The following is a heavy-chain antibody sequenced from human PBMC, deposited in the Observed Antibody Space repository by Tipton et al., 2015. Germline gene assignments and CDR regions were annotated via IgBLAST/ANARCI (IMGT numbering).Heavy chain of an antibody. CDR2: IIPIFGTA. V-gene: IGHV1-69*01. J-gene: IGHJ4*02. Sequence: QSGAEVKKPGSSVKVSCKPSGGTFGSDAISWVRQAPGQGLEWMGGIIPIFGTANYAEKFQNRVTISADESTRTAYMELSSLRSDDTAIYYCAKSDRAVGSSGMDSWGQGTLVTVSS. CDR1: GGTFGSDA. D-gene: IGHD1-26*01. CDR3: AKSDRAVGSSGMDS.